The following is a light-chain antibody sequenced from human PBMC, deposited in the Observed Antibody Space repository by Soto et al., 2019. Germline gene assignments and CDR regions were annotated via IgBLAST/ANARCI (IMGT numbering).Light chain of an antibody. J-gene: IGKJ4*01. Sequence: DIVLTQSPDSLAVSLGERATINCKSSQNVLFSSNSKNFIAWYQQKPGQSPRLLIYWASTRESGVPDRFSGSGSGTDFNLTISSLQAEDVAVYYCHQYYSPPLTFGGGTKVEIK. CDR2: WAS. CDR1: QNVLFSSNSKNF. V-gene: IGKV4-1*01. CDR3: HQYYSPPLT.